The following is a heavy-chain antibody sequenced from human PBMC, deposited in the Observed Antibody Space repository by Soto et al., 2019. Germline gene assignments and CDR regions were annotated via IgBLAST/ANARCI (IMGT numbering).Heavy chain of an antibody. V-gene: IGHV3-48*03. CDR2: INSSGSTI. CDR1: GFTFSSYE. D-gene: IGHD1-20*01. CDR3: ARDFGITGTIDAFDI. Sequence: GGSLRLSCAASGFTFSSYEMNWVRQAPGKGLEWVSYINSSGSTIYYADSVKGRFTISRDNAKNSLYLQMNSLRAEDTAVYYCARDFGITGTIDAFDIWGQGTMVTVSS. J-gene: IGHJ3*02.